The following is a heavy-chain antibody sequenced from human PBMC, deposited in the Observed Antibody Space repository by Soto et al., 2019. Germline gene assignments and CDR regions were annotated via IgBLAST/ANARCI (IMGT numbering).Heavy chain of an antibody. J-gene: IGHJ3*02. D-gene: IGHD3-22*01. V-gene: IGHV3-9*01. CDR1: GFTFDDYA. Sequence: EVQLVESGGGLVQPGRSLRLSCAASGFTFDDYAMHWVRQAPGKGLEWVSGIRWNSGSLDYTDSMQGRFTISRDNAKNSLYLQMNSLRPEDTALYYCATSHYDTTGNFDAFEIWGQGTMVTVSS. CDR2: IRWNSGSL. CDR3: ATSHYDTTGNFDAFEI.